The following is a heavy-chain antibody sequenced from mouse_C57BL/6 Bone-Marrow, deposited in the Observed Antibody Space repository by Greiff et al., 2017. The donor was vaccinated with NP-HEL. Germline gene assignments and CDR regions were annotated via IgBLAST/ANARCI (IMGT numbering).Heavy chain of an antibody. CDR3: ALITTVVPSCAY. CDR2: IYPGDGDT. Sequence: QVQLQQSGAELVKPGASVKISCKASGYAFSSYWMNWVKQRPGKGLEWIGQIYPGDGDTNYNGKFKGKATLTADKSSSTAYMQLSSLTSEDSVVYVCALITTVVPSCAYWGQGTLVTVSA. D-gene: IGHD1-1*01. CDR1: GYAFSSYW. V-gene: IGHV1-80*01. J-gene: IGHJ3*01.